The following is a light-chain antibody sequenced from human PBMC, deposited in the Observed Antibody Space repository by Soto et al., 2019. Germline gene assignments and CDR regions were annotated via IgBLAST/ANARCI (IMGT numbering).Light chain of an antibody. CDR2: GAS. J-gene: IGKJ1*01. CDR1: QSVSSSF. Sequence: EIVLTQSQGTLSLSPGERATPSCRASQSVSSSFVAWYQQKAGPAPRLLIYGASRRATGTPDRFSGSGSGTDFTLTISRLEPEDFAVYCCQQRSKWRTFGQGTKVDIK. V-gene: IGKV3D-20*02. CDR3: QQRSKWRT.